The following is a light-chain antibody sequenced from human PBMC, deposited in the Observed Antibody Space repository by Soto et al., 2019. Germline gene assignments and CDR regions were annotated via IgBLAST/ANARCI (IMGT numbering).Light chain of an antibody. CDR2: GAS. CDR1: QSVSSSY. J-gene: IGKJ1*01. Sequence: ELVLTQSPVTLSLSPVEIATLSCSSSQSVSSSYLAWYQQKPGQAPRLLIYGASSRATGIPDRFSGSGSGTDFTLTIRRLEPEDFAVYYCQQRSNWPPAWKFGQGHTVDIK. V-gene: IGKV3D-20*02. CDR3: QQRSNWPPAWK.